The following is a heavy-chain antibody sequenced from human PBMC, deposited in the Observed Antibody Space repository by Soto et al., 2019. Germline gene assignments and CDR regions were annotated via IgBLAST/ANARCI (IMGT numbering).Heavy chain of an antibody. J-gene: IGHJ6*02. D-gene: IGHD1-7*01. Sequence: SVKVSYHPYIGTFSSSAISWVRQAPGQGLEWMGGIIPIFGTANYAQKFQGRVTITADESTSTAYMELRSLRSEDTAVYYCARDPWNWHPTDYYYGMDVWGQGTTVTVSS. V-gene: IGHV1-69*13. CDR1: IGTFSSSA. CDR2: IIPIFGTA. CDR3: ARDPWNWHPTDYYYGMDV.